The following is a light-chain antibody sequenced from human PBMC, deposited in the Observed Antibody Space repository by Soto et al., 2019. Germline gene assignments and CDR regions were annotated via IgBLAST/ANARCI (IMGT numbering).Light chain of an antibody. CDR2: GAS. Sequence: TRWPSPLCLSPGKRTTLYCRASQSVSNNYLAWYQQKPGQAPRLLIYGASNRATGITDRFSGSGSGTDFTLTISRLEPEELAVYYCQEYASSGTFGQGTKVEIK. CDR3: QEYASSGT. V-gene: IGKV3-20*01. CDR1: QSVSNNY. J-gene: IGKJ1*01.